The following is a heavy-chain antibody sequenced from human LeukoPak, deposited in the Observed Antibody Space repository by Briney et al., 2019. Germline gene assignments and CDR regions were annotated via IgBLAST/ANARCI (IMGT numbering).Heavy chain of an antibody. V-gene: IGHV3-30*03. D-gene: IGHD6-13*01. CDR3: ARNKQQLVYYYYYYMDV. CDR1: GFTFSSYG. CDR2: ISYDGSNK. J-gene: IGHJ6*03. Sequence: PGGSLRLSCAASGFTFSSYGMHWVRQAPGKGLEWVAVISYDGSNKYYADSVKGRFTISRDNSKNTLYLQMNSLRAEDTAVYYCARNKQQLVYYYYYYMDVWGKGTTVTVSS.